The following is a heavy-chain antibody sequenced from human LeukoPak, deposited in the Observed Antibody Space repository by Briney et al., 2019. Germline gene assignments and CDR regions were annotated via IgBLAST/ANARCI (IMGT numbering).Heavy chain of an antibody. V-gene: IGHV4-34*01. Sequence: SETLSLTCAVYGGSFSGYYWSWVRQPPGKGLEWIGEINHSGSTNYNPSLKSRVTISVDTSKNQFSLKLSSVTAADMAVYYCARGTLSTIFGVVIAYYFDYWGQGTLVTVSS. CDR1: GGSFSGYY. CDR3: ARGTLSTIFGVVIAYYFDY. J-gene: IGHJ4*02. D-gene: IGHD3-3*01. CDR2: INHSGST.